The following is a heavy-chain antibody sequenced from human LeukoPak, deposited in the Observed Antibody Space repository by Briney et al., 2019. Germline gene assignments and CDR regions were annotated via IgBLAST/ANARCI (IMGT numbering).Heavy chain of an antibody. CDR1: GFTFDDYA. Sequence: PGRSLRLSCAASGFTFDDYAMHWVRQAPGKGLEWVSGISWNSGSIGYADSVRGRFTISRDNAKNSLYLQMNSLRAEDTAVYFCARDQGLAVAATGGPFDPWGQGTLVTVSS. D-gene: IGHD6-19*01. CDR2: ISWNSGSI. CDR3: ARDQGLAVAATGGPFDP. V-gene: IGHV3-9*01. J-gene: IGHJ5*02.